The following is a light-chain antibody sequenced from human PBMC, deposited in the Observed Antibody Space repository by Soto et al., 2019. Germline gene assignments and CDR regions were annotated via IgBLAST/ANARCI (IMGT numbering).Light chain of an antibody. Sequence: QSVLTQPASVSGSPGQSITISCTGTTSDVGGYNYVSWYQQHPGKAPKLMIYEVSDRPSGVSNRFFGSKSGNTASLTISGLQAEDEDDYYCSSYTSSSTRIFGTGTKLTVL. CDR3: SSYTSSSTRI. J-gene: IGLJ1*01. V-gene: IGLV2-14*01. CDR2: EVS. CDR1: TSDVGGYNY.